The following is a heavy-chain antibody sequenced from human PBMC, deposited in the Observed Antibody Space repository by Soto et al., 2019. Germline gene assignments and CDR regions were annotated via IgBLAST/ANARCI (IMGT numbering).Heavy chain of an antibody. CDR2: ISGGGSDT. Sequence: GGSLRLSCAASGFTFSSYSMNWVRQAPGKGLEWVSSISGGGSDTYYSDSVEGRFTISKDKSKNTLFLQLDSLRVEDTATYYCARLLWVGTTAEFYFDSWGQGTLVTVSS. J-gene: IGHJ4*02. V-gene: IGHV3-21*04. CDR1: GFTFSSYS. CDR3: ARLLWVGTTAEFYFDS. D-gene: IGHD1-26*01.